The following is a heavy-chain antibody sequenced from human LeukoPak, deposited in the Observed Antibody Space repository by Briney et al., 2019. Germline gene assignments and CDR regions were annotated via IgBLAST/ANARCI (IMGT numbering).Heavy chain of an antibody. CDR2: ISWNSGSI. Sequence: GGSLRLSCAASGFTFDDYAMHWVRQAPGKGLEWVSGISWNSGSIGYADSVKGRFTISRDNAKNPLYLQMNSLRAEDTALYYCAKTRDCSSTSCYFYAFDIWGQGTMVTVSS. CDR1: GFTFDDYA. J-gene: IGHJ3*02. D-gene: IGHD2-2*01. V-gene: IGHV3-9*01. CDR3: AKTRDCSSTSCYFYAFDI.